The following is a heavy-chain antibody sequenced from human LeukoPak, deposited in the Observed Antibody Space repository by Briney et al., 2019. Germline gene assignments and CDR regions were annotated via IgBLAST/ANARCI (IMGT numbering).Heavy chain of an antibody. CDR1: GFTFSNAW. V-gene: IGHV3-11*01. CDR2: ISSSGSTI. Sequence: GGSLRLSCAASGFTFSNAWMSWVRQAPGKGLEWVSYISSSGSTIYYADSVKGRFTISRDNAKNSLYLQMNSLRAEDTAVYYCARATSSWYFRDYWGQGTLVTVSS. D-gene: IGHD6-13*01. J-gene: IGHJ4*02. CDR3: ARATSSWYFRDY.